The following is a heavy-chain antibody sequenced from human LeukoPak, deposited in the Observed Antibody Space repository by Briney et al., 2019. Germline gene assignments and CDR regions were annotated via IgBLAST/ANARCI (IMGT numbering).Heavy chain of an antibody. CDR3: ARDYGDYLGWFDP. CDR1: GFTFSSYG. Sequence: PGGSLRLSCAASGFTFSSYGMHWVRQAPGKGLEWVAVIWYDGSNKYYADSVKGRFTISRDNAKNSLYLQMNNLRAEDTAVYYCARDYGDYLGWFDPWGQGTRVIVFS. D-gene: IGHD4-17*01. V-gene: IGHV3-33*01. CDR2: IWYDGSNK. J-gene: IGHJ5*02.